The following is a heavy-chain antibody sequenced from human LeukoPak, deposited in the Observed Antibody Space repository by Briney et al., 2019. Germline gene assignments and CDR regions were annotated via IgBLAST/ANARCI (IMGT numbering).Heavy chain of an antibody. CDR2: TSPNSGDT. Sequence: ASVKVSCKASGYTFTSYDINWVRHATGQGLEWMGWTSPNSGDTGYAQKFQGRVTMTRDTSISTAFMELTSLRSEDTAVYYCARGPPNWGFDFWGQGALVTVSS. V-gene: IGHV1-8*01. CDR3: ARGPPNWGFDF. CDR1: GYTFTSYD. J-gene: IGHJ4*02. D-gene: IGHD7-27*01.